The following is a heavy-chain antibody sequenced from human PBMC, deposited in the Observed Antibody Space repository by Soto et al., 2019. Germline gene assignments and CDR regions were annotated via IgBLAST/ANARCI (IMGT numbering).Heavy chain of an antibody. CDR2: ITSDSKTI. CDR1: GFTFSSYS. CDR3: ARDSAYYGSGISYYDLDV. V-gene: IGHV3-48*02. D-gene: IGHD3-10*01. Sequence: GSLRLSCAASGFTFSSYSMNWVRQAPGKGLEWVSYITSDSKTIFYADSVKGRFTISRDNAKNSLYMLMNSLRDEDTAVYYCARDSAYYGSGISYYDLDVWGQGTTVTVSS. J-gene: IGHJ6*02.